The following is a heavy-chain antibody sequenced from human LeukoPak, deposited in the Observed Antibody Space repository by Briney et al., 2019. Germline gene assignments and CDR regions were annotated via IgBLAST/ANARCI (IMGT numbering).Heavy chain of an antibody. Sequence: SVKVSCKDSGGTFSSYAISWVRQAPGQGLEWMGGIIPIFGTANYAQKFQGRVTITADESTSTAYMELSSLRSEDTAVYYCAAEVSSSHAFDIWGQGTMVTVSS. CDR2: IIPIFGTA. J-gene: IGHJ3*02. CDR3: AAEVSSSHAFDI. CDR1: GGTFSSYA. D-gene: IGHD6-6*01. V-gene: IGHV1-69*13.